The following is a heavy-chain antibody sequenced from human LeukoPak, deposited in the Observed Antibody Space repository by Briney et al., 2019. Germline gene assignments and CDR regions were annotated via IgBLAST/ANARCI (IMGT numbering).Heavy chain of an antibody. V-gene: IGHV3-23*01. CDR3: AKVTVTMAATGDY. Sequence: PGGSLRLSCVVSGFIFNSYDMSWVRQAPGKGLEWVSAISGSGGSTYYADSVKGRFTISRDNSKNTLYLQMNSLRVEDTAIYYCAKVTVTMAATGDYWGQGTLVTVSS. D-gene: IGHD2-15*01. CDR2: ISGSGGST. J-gene: IGHJ4*02. CDR1: GFIFNSYD.